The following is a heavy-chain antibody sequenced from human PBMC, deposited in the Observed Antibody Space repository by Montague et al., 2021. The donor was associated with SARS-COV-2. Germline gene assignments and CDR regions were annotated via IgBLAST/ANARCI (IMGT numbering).Heavy chain of an antibody. CDR2: ISCSSSYI. V-gene: IGHV3-21*01. J-gene: IGHJ4*02. D-gene: IGHD3-3*01. CDR3: ARDKITIFGVVIIDY. Sequence: PLRLSCAASGFTFSSYSMNWFRQAPGKGLEWVSSISCSSSYIYYADSVKGRFTISRDNAKNSLYLQMNSRRAEDTAVYYCARDKITIFGVVIIDYWGQGTLVTVSS. CDR1: GFTFSSYS.